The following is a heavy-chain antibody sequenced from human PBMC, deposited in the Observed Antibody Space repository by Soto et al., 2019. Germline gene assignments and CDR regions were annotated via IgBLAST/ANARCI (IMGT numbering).Heavy chain of an antibody. V-gene: IGHV1-8*01. D-gene: IGHD4-4*01. J-gene: IGHJ5*02. CDR2: MNPNSGNA. CDR1: GYSFTRHD. CDR3: ARGAYNDYSHWFDP. Sequence: QVQLVQSGAEVRKPGASVRVSCKATGYSFTRHDINWLRQAVGQGLEWMGWMNPNSGNAVYAQKFQGRVTMTRNTSMTPAYIEVTSLKSEDTAVYFCARGAYNDYSHWFDPWSQGTLVTVSS.